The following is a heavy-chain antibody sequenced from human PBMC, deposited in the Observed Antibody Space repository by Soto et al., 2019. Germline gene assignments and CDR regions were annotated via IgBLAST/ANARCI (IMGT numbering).Heavy chain of an antibody. CDR2: IIPVFGTA. D-gene: IGHD2-21*02. V-gene: IGHV1-69*13. J-gene: IGHJ5*02. CDR1: GGTFSSYA. Sequence: SVKVSCKASGGTFSSYAISWVRQAPGQGLEWMGGIIPVFGTASYAQKFQGRVTITADESTGTVHMELSGLRSEDTAVYYCARGSAYCGGDCLGFNWFDPWGQGTLVTVSS. CDR3: ARGSAYCGGDCLGFNWFDP.